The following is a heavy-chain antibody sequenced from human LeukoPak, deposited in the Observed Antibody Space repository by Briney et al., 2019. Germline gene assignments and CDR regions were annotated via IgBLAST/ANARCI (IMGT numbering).Heavy chain of an antibody. Sequence: SETLSLTCAVYGGSFSGYYWSWIRQPPGKGLEWIGEINHSGSTNYNPSLKSRVTISVDTSKNQFSLKLSSVTAADTAVYYCARGRGSGWPWDAFDIWGQGTMVTVSS. CDR2: INHSGST. CDR3: ARGRGSGWPWDAFDI. CDR1: GGSFSGYY. D-gene: IGHD6-19*01. V-gene: IGHV4-34*01. J-gene: IGHJ3*02.